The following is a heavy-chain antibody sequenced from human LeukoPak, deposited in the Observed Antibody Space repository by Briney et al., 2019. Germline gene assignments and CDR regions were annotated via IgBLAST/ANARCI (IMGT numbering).Heavy chain of an antibody. J-gene: IGHJ6*02. CDR3: ARRPYSDTSGRLSDV. CDR2: IGSSGSPT. V-gene: IGHV3-48*02. CDR1: GLAFSSYN. D-gene: IGHD3-22*01. Sequence: QAGGSLRLSCAASGLAFSSYNMNWVRQAPGKGLEWISYIGSSGSPTHYADSVGGRFTISRDNAKNSLYLQMNSLRDEDTAVYFCARRPYSDTSGRLSDVWGQGTTVTVSS.